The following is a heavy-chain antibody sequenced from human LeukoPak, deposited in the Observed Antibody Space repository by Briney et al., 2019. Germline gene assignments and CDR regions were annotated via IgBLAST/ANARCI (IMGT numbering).Heavy chain of an antibody. V-gene: IGHV3-23*01. CDR3: AKDNADYPIYYFDS. J-gene: IGHJ4*02. D-gene: IGHD3-16*01. CDR2: ISASGGGK. CDR1: GFTFSTYA. Sequence: PGGSLRLSCAASGFTFSTYAMNWVRQAPGKGLGWVSGISASGGGKFYADSVKGRFTISRDKSKSTVSLQMNSLRAEDAAVYYCAKDNADYPIYYFDSWGQGILVTVSS.